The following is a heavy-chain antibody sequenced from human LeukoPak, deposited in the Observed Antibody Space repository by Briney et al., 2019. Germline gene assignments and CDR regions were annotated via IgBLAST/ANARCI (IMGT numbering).Heavy chain of an antibody. J-gene: IGHJ4*02. D-gene: IGHD1-1*01. Sequence: GGSLRLSCAASGFSFSNFWMHWVRQAPGMGLVWVSQINPDGTAALYADSVKGRFTISRDNAKSTLYLQTYTLRADDTAVYYCAKGSNFAFDNWGQGILVTVSS. CDR3: AKGSNFAFDN. CDR2: INPDGTAA. CDR1: GFSFSNFW. V-gene: IGHV3-74*01.